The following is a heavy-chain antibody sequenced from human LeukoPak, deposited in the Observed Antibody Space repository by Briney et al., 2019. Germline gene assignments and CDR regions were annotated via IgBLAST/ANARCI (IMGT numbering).Heavy chain of an antibody. J-gene: IGHJ4*02. CDR1: GGSISTYY. V-gene: IGHV4-59*01. Sequence: PSETLSLTCTVSGGSISTYYWSWIRQPPGKGLEWIGNIYYSGSTNYNPSLKSRVTISVDTSKNQLSLKLRSVTAADTAVYYCAEDRDGLDYWGQGTLVTVSS. CDR3: AEDRDGLDY. CDR2: IYYSGST.